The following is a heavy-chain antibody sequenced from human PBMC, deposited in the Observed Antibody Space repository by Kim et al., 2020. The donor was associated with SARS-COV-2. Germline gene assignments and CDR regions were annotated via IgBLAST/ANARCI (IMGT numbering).Heavy chain of an antibody. CDR2: INSDGSST. CDR3: ARDRSTHCTNGVCPNGGKRTGVTGDFDY. J-gene: IGHJ4*02. V-gene: IGHV3-74*01. D-gene: IGHD2-8*01. CDR1: GFTFSSYW. Sequence: GGSLRLSCAASGFTFSSYWMHWVRQAPGKGLVWVSRINSDGSSTSYADSVKGRFTISRDNAKNTLYLQMNSLRAEDTAVYYCARDRSTHCTNGVCPNGGKRTGVTGDFDYWGQGTLVTVSS.